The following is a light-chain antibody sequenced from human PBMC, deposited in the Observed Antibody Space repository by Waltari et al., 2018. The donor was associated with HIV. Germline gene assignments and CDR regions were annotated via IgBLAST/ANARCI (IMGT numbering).Light chain of an antibody. CDR1: QSVSSSY. Sequence: EIVLPQSPGTLSSSPGESATLSCRASQSVSSSYVAWYQQKPGQAPRLLIYGASSRATGIPDRFSGSGSGTDFTLTISRLEPEDFAVYYCQQYGSSPRTFGGGTKVEIK. CDR3: QQYGSSPRT. CDR2: GAS. V-gene: IGKV3-20*01. J-gene: IGKJ4*01.